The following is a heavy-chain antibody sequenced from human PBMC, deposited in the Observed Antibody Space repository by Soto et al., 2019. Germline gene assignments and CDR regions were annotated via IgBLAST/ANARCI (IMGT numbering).Heavy chain of an antibody. Sequence: PGGSMRLSCSASGFTVCNYDMVWVRQDPGKGLEYISAITSHGHITYYADSVKGRFTISRDNAKNSLYLQMNSLRAEDTAVYYCARHPERIAQIGWFDPWGQGTLVTVSS. V-gene: IGHV3-64*04. CDR1: GFTVCNYD. CDR2: ITSHGHIT. CDR3: ARHPERIAQIGWFDP. D-gene: IGHD6-13*01. J-gene: IGHJ5*02.